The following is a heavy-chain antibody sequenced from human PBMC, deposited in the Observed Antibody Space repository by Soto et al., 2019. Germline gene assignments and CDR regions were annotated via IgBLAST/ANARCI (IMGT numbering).Heavy chain of an antibody. CDR1: GYSFTSYW. Sequence: PGESLKISCKGSGYSFTSYWISWVRQMPGKGLEWMGRIDPSDSYTNYSPSFQGHVTISADKSISTAYLRWSSLKASDTAMYYCASDSSGYSTFDYWGQGTLVTVSS. D-gene: IGHD3-22*01. V-gene: IGHV5-10-1*01. J-gene: IGHJ4*02. CDR2: IDPSDSYT. CDR3: ASDSSGYSTFDY.